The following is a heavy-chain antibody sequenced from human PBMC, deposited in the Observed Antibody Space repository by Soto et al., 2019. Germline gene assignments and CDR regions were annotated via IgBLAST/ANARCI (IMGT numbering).Heavy chain of an antibody. D-gene: IGHD4-17*01. Sequence: QVTLKESGPVLVKPTETLTLTCTVSGFSLSNARMGVSWIRQPPGKALEWLAHIFSNDEKSYSTSLKSRLTIPKDTSKSQVVLTMTNLDPVDTATYYCARIHSWPRLYGDYDGLFDYWGQGTLVTVSS. CDR2: IFSNDEK. J-gene: IGHJ4*02. CDR3: ARIHSWPRLYGDYDGLFDY. V-gene: IGHV2-26*01. CDR1: GFSLSNARMG.